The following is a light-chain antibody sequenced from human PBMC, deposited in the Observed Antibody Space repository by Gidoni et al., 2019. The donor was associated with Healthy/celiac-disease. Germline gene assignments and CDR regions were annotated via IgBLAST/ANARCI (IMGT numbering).Light chain of an antibody. Sequence: DIVMTQSPDSLAMSLCDRANINCMSSQSVFYSSTNKNYLAWYQQKPGQTPKLLIYCASTRDSGVPDRFSGSGSGTDFTLTISSLQAEDVAVYYCQQYYSTPLTFGGGTRLEIK. CDR1: QSVFYSSTNKNY. J-gene: IGKJ4*01. CDR3: QQYYSTPLT. V-gene: IGKV4-1*01. CDR2: CAS.